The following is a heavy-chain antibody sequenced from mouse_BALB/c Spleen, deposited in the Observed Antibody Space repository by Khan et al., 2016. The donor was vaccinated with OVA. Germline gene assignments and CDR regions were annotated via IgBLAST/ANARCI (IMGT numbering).Heavy chain of an antibody. CDR2: VSTGGSYT. Sequence: ESGGDLVKPGGSLKLSCAASGFTFSTYGMSWVRQAPDKRLEWVATVSTGGSYTYYPDSVKGRFTISRDNAKNTLYLQMSGLRSEDTAMFYCTRRAYYYDSEGFAYWGQGTLVTVSA. D-gene: IGHD1-1*01. CDR3: TRRAYYYDSEGFAY. V-gene: IGHV5-6*02. CDR1: GFTFSTYG. J-gene: IGHJ3*01.